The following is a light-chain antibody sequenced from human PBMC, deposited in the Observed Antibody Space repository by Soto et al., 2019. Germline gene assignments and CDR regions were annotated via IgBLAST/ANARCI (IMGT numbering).Light chain of an antibody. Sequence: QSALAQPASVSGSPGQSVTISCTGTSSDVGGYNFVTWHQQFPGKATKLMIFDVTNRPSGVSHRFSGSKSGNTASLTISGLQAEDEADYYCSSYTSTRTYVFGSGTKVTVL. J-gene: IGLJ1*01. CDR3: SSYTSTRTYV. V-gene: IGLV2-14*03. CDR2: DVT. CDR1: SSDVGGYNF.